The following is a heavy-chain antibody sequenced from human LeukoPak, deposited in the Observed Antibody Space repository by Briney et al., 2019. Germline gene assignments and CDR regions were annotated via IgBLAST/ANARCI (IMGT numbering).Heavy chain of an antibody. J-gene: IGHJ4*02. Sequence: GGPLRLFCAASGLTYSVYSMNWVRQAPGKGLEWVASVINFRSYIYYADSMRGRFTISRDNAKNSLFLQMNSLRAEDTAVYYCARLRRNSDRSDFFYYYDHWGQGTLVTVSS. V-gene: IGHV3-21*01. CDR2: VINFRSYI. D-gene: IGHD3-22*01. CDR1: GLTYSVYS. CDR3: ARLRRNSDRSDFFYYYDH.